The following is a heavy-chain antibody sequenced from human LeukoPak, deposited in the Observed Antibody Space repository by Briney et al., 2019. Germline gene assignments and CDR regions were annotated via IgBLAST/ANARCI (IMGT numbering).Heavy chain of an antibody. Sequence: SETLSLTCTVSGGSISSSSYYWGWIRQSPGKGLEWIGSIYYSGSTYYNPSLKSRVTISVDTSKNQFSLKLSSVTAADTAVYYCARIEYSSSCDYWGQGTLVTVSS. D-gene: IGHD6-6*01. CDR3: ARIEYSSSCDY. CDR1: GGSISSSSYY. CDR2: IYYSGST. J-gene: IGHJ4*02. V-gene: IGHV4-39*07.